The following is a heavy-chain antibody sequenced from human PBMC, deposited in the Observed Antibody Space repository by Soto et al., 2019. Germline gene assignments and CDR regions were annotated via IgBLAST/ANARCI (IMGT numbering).Heavy chain of an antibody. CDR1: GGSISSSSYH. V-gene: IGHV4-39*01. Sequence: QLQLQESGPGLVTPSETLALTCTVSGGSISSSSYHWGWIRQPPGGGLEWIGTIDYSGSTYYNLSLMSRVTIAEDTSKNQFALKLSSVTAADTAVYFCARRKNIGGGDFDYWGQGTLVTVSS. CDR2: IDYSGST. D-gene: IGHD3-16*01. J-gene: IGHJ4*02. CDR3: ARRKNIGGGDFDY.